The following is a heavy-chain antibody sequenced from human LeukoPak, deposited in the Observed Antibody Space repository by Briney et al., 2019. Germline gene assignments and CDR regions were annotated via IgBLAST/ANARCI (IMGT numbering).Heavy chain of an antibody. CDR1: GGSFSGYY. J-gene: IGHJ4*02. D-gene: IGHD2-21*02. CDR2: INHSGST. V-gene: IGHV4-34*01. CDR3: ARIYCGGDCYSGY. Sequence: SETLSLTCAVYGGSFSGYYCSWIRQPPGKGLEWIGEINHSGSTNYNPSLKSRVTISVDTSKNQFSLKLSCLTAADTAVYYCARIYCGGDCYSGYWGQGTLVTVSS.